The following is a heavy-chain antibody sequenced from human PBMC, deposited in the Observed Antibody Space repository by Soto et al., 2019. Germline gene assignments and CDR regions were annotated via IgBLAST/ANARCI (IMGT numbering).Heavy chain of an antibody. D-gene: IGHD2-2*01. CDR2: INSDGSST. CDR3: ARDSRGIVVVPAPMDV. Sequence: GGSLRLSCAASGFTFSSYWMHWVRQAPGKGLVWVSRINSDGSSTSYADSVKGRFTISRDNAKNTLYLQMNSLRAEDTAVYYCARDSRGIVVVPAPMDVWGQGTTVTVSS. J-gene: IGHJ6*02. CDR1: GFTFSSYW. V-gene: IGHV3-74*01.